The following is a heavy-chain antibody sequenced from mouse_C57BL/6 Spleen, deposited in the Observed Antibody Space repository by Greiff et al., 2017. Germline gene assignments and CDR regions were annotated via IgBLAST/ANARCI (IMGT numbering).Heavy chain of an antibody. CDR1: GYTFTSYW. CDR3: AREWYDDDDYFDY. Sequence: QVQLQQPGAELVKPGASVKMSCKASGYTFTSYWITWVKQRPGQGLEWIGDIYPGSGSTNYNEKFKSKATLTVDTSSSTAYMQLSSLTSEASAVYYCAREWYDDDDYFDYWGQGTTLTVSS. V-gene: IGHV1-55*01. CDR2: IYPGSGST. J-gene: IGHJ2*01. D-gene: IGHD2-4*01.